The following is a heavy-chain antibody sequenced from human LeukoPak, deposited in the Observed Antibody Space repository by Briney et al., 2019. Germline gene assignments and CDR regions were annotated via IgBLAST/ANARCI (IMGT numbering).Heavy chain of an antibody. J-gene: IGHJ6*03. CDR1: GFTFSSYA. CDR3: AKALWSEYYYYYMDV. D-gene: IGHD3-10*01. Sequence: GGSLRLSCAASGFTFSSYAMSWVRQAPGKGLEWVSAISGSGGSTYYADSVKGRFTISRDNSKNTLYLQMNSLRAEDTAVYYCAKALWSEYYYYYMDVLGKGTTVTVSS. V-gene: IGHV3-23*01. CDR2: ISGSGGST.